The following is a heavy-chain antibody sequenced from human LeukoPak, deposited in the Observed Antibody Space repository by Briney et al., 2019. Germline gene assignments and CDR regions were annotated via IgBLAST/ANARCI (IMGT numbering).Heavy chain of an antibody. Sequence: GGSLRLSCAVSGFTFSSYEMNWVRQAPGKELEWVSYISTGGSTIYYADSVKGRFTISRDNAKSSLYLLMNSLRAEDTALYYCARDLDNGAAFDYWGQGTLVTVSS. D-gene: IGHD6-25*01. V-gene: IGHV3-48*03. CDR1: GFTFSSYE. J-gene: IGHJ4*02. CDR3: ARDLDNGAAFDY. CDR2: ISTGGSTI.